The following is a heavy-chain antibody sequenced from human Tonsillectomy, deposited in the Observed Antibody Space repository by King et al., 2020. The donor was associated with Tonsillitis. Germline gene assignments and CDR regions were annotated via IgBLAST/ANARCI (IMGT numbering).Heavy chain of an antibody. Sequence: VQLVESGGGLVQPGGSLRLSCAVSGFTFSSYWMSLVRQAPGKGPEWLATIKHDGSEKTYEDSVKGRFTISRANAENSFYLQMNSLRAEDTAVYYCARLYKFEDSRYRNFDSWGQGTLVTVSS. D-gene: IGHD3-16*02. CDR3: ARLYKFEDSRYRNFDS. CDR2: IKHDGSEK. CDR1: GFTFSSYW. J-gene: IGHJ4*02. V-gene: IGHV3-7*01.